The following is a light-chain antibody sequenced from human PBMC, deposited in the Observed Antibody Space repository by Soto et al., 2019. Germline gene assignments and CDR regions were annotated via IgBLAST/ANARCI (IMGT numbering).Light chain of an antibody. CDR1: QPISSW. V-gene: IGKV1-5*03. Sequence: DIQMTQSPSTLSGSVGDRVTITCRASQPISSWLAWYQQKPVKAPKLLIYKASTLKSGVPSRFSGSGSGTEFTLTSSRLQPDEFATYYCQHYNSYSEAFGQGTKVELK. CDR3: QHYNSYSEA. J-gene: IGKJ1*01. CDR2: KAS.